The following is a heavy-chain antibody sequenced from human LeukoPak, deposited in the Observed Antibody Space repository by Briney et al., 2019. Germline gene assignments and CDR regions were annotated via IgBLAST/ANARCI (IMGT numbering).Heavy chain of an antibody. Sequence: GGSLRLSCAASGFTFSSYGISWVRQAPGKGLEWVSTISATGGSTYYADSVKGRFTISRDNSKDTLYLQMNSLRAEDTAVYYCAKGGYSSGWRNYFDYWGQGTLVTVSS. CDR2: ISATGGST. V-gene: IGHV3-23*01. J-gene: IGHJ4*02. CDR1: GFTFSSYG. D-gene: IGHD6-19*01. CDR3: AKGGYSSGWRNYFDY.